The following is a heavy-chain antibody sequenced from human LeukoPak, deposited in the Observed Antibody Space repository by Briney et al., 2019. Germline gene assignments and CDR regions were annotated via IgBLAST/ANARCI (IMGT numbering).Heavy chain of an antibody. CDR1: GYTFTSYG. D-gene: IGHD6-19*01. V-gene: IGHV1-18*01. CDR3: ARDLSVAGSQLNWFDP. J-gene: IGHJ5*02. CDR2: ISAYNGNT. Sequence: ASVKVSCKASGYTFTSYGISWVRQAPGQGLEWMGWISAYNGNTNYAQKLQGRVTMTTDTSTSTAYMELRSLRSDDTAVYYCARDLSVAGSQLNWFDPWGQGTLVTVSS.